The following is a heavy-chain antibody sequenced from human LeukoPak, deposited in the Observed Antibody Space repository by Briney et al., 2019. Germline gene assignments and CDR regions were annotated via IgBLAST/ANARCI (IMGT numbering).Heavy chain of an antibody. CDR2: ICSGGST. CDR3: ARWGGAAAGTGAFDI. J-gene: IGHJ3*02. CDR1: GFTFDDYA. Sequence: GGSLRLSCAASGFTFDDYAMHWVRQAPGKGLEGGSVICSGGSTYYAASAKGRFTISRDNSKNTLYLQMNSLRAEDTAVYYCARWGGAAAGTGAFDIWGQGTMVTVSS. D-gene: IGHD6-13*01. V-gene: IGHV3-53*01.